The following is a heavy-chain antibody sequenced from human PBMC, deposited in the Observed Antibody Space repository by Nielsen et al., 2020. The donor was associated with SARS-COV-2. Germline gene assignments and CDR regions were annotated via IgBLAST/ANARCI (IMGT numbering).Heavy chain of an antibody. CDR1: GGSISSYY. V-gene: IGHV4-59*01. CDR3: AREPADYYDRSGINHYHFGMDV. CDR2: ISNSGST. J-gene: IGHJ6*02. Sequence: SETLSLTCTVSGGSISSYYWSWIRQPPGKGLEWIGYISNSGSTNYNPSLKSRVTISLDTSKNQFSLNRRSVTAADTAVYYCAREPADYYDRSGINHYHFGMDVWGQGTTVTVSS. D-gene: IGHD3-22*01.